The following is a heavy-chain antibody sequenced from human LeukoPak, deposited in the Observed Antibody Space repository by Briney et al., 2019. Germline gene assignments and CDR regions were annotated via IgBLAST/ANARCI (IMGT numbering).Heavy chain of an antibody. J-gene: IGHJ3*02. CDR1: GGSISRYY. CDR3: ARQFRKVEAFDI. Sequence: SETLSLTCTVSGGSISRYYWSWIRQPPGKGLEWIGYIYYSGSTNYNPSLKSRVTISVDTSKNQFSLKLSSVTAADTAVYYCARQFRKVEAFDIWGQGKMVTVSS. CDR2: IYYSGST. D-gene: IGHD2-15*01. V-gene: IGHV4-59*08.